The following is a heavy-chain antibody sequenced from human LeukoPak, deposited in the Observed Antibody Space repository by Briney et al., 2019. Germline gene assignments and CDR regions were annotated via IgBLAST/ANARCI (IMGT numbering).Heavy chain of an antibody. CDR3: AGYCSSTSCPDMQGYYYYGMDV. CDR1: GGAISSYY. V-gene: IGHV4-59*08. Sequence: SETLSLTCTVSGGAISSYYWSSIRQPPGKGLEWIGYIYYSGSTNYNPSLKSRVTISVDTSKNQFSLKLSSVTAADTAVYYCAGYCSSTSCPDMQGYYYYGMDVWGQGTTVTVSS. CDR2: IYYSGST. D-gene: IGHD2-2*01. J-gene: IGHJ6*02.